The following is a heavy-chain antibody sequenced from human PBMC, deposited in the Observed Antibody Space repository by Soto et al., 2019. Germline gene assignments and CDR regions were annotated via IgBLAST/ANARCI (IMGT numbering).Heavy chain of an antibody. D-gene: IGHD4-4*01. CDR2: INPSGGST. CDR1: GYTLTSYY. J-gene: IGHJ5*02. Sequence: QVQLVQSGAEAKKPGASVKVSCKASGYTLTSYYMHWVRQAPGQGLEWMGIINPSGGSTSYTQKFQGGVTMTRDTSTSPVYMELSSLRAEDTAVYYCAREWVLSRSNYVSWWFDPWGQGTLVTVSS. V-gene: IGHV1-46*03. CDR3: AREWVLSRSNYVSWWFDP.